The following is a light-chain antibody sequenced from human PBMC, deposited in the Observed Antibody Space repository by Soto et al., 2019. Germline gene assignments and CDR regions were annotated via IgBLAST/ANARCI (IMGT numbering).Light chain of an antibody. Sequence: IVWTQSPGSLSLSPGERATLSCRASQTFSNSFLSWFQQIPGQAPRLLIYGASSVKSGVPPRFSGSGSGRDFTLTISSLRPEDISTYFCQQPYSSPPWTFGQGTKVDIK. CDR1: QTFSNSF. J-gene: IGKJ1*01. CDR2: GAS. V-gene: IGKV3-20*01. CDR3: QQPYSSPPWT.